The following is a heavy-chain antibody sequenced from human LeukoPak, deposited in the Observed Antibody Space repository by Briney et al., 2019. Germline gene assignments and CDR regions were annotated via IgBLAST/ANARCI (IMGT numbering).Heavy chain of an antibody. CDR1: GGSISSYY. Sequence: SETLSLTCAVSGGSISSYYWSWIRQPPGKGLEWIGYIYYSGSTNYNPSLKSRVTISVDTSKNQFSLKLSSVTAADTAVYYCARGGLLYSSSWYYWFDPWGQGTLVTVSS. D-gene: IGHD6-13*01. CDR2: IYYSGST. J-gene: IGHJ5*02. CDR3: ARGGLLYSSSWYYWFDP. V-gene: IGHV4-59*01.